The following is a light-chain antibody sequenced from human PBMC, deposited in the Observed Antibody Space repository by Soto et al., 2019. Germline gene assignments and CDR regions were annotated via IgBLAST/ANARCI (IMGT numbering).Light chain of an antibody. CDR2: DAS. Sequence: EIVMTQSPATLSVSPGERATLSCRASQSISSRLAWYQQKPGQGPRLLIYDASTRATGIPARFSGSGSGTDFTLTISSLQSEDFAVHYCQQYNNWLRWTFGQGTKVEIK. V-gene: IGKV3-15*01. CDR1: QSISSR. CDR3: QQYNNWLRWT. J-gene: IGKJ1*01.